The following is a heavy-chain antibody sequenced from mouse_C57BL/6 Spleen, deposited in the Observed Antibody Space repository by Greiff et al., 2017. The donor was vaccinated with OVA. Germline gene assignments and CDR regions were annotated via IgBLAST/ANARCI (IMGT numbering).Heavy chain of an antibody. Sequence: VQLQQSGPELVKPGASVKISCKASGYTLTDYYMNWVKKSHGKSLEWIGDINPNNGGTSYNQKFKGKATLTVDKSSSTAYMELRSLTSEDSAVYYCAREGNYYGNYKDYFDYWGQGTTLTVSS. J-gene: IGHJ2*01. CDR1: GYTLTDYY. V-gene: IGHV1-26*01. D-gene: IGHD2-1*01. CDR3: AREGNYYGNYKDYFDY. CDR2: INPNNGGT.